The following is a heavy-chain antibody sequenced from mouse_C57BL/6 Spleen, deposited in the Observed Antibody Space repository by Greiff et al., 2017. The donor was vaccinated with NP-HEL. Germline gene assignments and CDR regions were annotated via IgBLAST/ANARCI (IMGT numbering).Heavy chain of an antibody. D-gene: IGHD2-1*01. Sequence: VQRVESGAELARPGASVKLSCKASGYTFTSYGISWVKQRPGQGLEWIGWIYPRDGSTKYNEKFKGKATLTVDTSSSTAYMELHSLTSEDSAVYFCARGGYGIFDYWGQGTTLTVSS. J-gene: IGHJ2*01. CDR1: GYTFTSYG. CDR2: IYPRDGST. CDR3: ARGGYGIFDY. V-gene: IGHV1-85*01.